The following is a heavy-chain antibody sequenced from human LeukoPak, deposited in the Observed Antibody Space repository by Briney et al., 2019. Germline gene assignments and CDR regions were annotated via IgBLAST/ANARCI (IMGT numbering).Heavy chain of an antibody. V-gene: IGHV1-8*01. CDR3: ARGYSSLDYYYYMDV. CDR2: MNPNSCNT. D-gene: IGHD2-15*01. Sequence: ASVNVSFKSSGYTFTSYDINWVRQATGQGLAWMGWMNPNSCNTGYAQKFQGRVTITRNTSISTAYMELSSLRSEDTAVYYCARGYSSLDYYYYMDVWGKGTTVTVSS. CDR1: GYTFTSYD. J-gene: IGHJ6*03.